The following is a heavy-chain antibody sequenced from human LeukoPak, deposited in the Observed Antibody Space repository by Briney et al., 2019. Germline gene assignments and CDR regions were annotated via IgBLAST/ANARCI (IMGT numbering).Heavy chain of an antibody. CDR1: GYTFTSYG. CDR2: ISAYNGNT. J-gene: IGHJ4*02. D-gene: IGHD3-10*01. Sequence: GASVKVSCKASGYTFTSYGISWVRQAPGQGLEWMGWISAYNGNTNYAQKLQGRVTMTTDTSTSTAYMELRSLRPDDTAVYYCARVLSYYGSGSYYFDYWGQGTLVTVSS. CDR3: ARVLSYYGSGSYYFDY. V-gene: IGHV1-18*01.